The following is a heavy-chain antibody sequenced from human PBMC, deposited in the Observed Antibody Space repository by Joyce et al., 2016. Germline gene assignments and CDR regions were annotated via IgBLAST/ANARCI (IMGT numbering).Heavy chain of an antibody. J-gene: IGHJ6*02. D-gene: IGHD5/OR15-5a*01. CDR3: ARNSAPRASTYYGLDV. Sequence: AAFGFTFSSYSMNWVRQAPGKGLEWVSFISSNRNYIYYADSVKGRFTISRDNAKSSLFLQMDSLRAEDTAVYYCARNSAPRASTYYGLDVWGQGTTVTVSS. CDR2: ISSNRNYI. V-gene: IGHV3-21*01. CDR1: GFTFSSYS.